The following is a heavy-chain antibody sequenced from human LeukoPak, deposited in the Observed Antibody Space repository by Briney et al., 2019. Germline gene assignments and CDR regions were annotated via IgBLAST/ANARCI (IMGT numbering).Heavy chain of an antibody. J-gene: IGHJ3*02. D-gene: IGHD3-22*01. CDR1: GGSFSDYY. Sequence: SETLSLTCAVYGGSFSDYYWSWIRQPPGKGLEWIGEINHRGSTNYNPSLEIRVTISVDTSKNQFSLKMRSVTAADTAVYYCARQDNYYDSSGYYAPFRAFDIWGQGTMVTVSS. CDR3: ARQDNYYDSSGYYAPFRAFDI. CDR2: INHRGST. V-gene: IGHV4-34*01.